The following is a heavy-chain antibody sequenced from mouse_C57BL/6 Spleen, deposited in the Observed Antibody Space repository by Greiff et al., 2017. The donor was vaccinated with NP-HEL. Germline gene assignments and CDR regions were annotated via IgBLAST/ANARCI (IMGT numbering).Heavy chain of an antibody. V-gene: IGHV1-81*01. D-gene: IGHD1-1*01. J-gene: IGHJ3*01. CDR3: ARHPITTVGSWFAY. CDR1: GYTFTSYG. CDR2: IYPRSGNT. Sequence: QVQLQQSGAELARPGASVKLSCKASGYTFTSYGISWVKQITGQGLEWIGEIYPRSGNTYYNEKFKGKATLTADKSSSTAYMELRSLTSEDSAVYFCARHPITTVGSWFAYWGQGTLVTVSA.